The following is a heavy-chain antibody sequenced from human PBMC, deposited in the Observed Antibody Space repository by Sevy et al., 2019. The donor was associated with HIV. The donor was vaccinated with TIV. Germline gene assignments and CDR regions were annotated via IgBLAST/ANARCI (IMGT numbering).Heavy chain of an antibody. CDR1: GFTFSSAW. CDR3: ITDPAYRGYDEEVINYYFYGMDV. D-gene: IGHD5-12*01. Sequence: GGSLRLSCTASGFTFSSAWMSWVRQAPGKGLEWVGRIKSEFDGGAIDYAAPVKGRFTISREDSKNTGDLQMNSLKTEETAVYYCITDPAYRGYDEEVINYYFYGMDVWGQGTTVTVSS. CDR2: IKSEFDGGAI. J-gene: IGHJ6*02. V-gene: IGHV3-15*01.